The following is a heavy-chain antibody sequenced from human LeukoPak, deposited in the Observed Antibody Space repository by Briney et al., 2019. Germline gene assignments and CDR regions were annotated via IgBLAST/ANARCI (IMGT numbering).Heavy chain of an antibody. D-gene: IGHD2-21*02. V-gene: IGHV3-48*03. CDR1: GFSFSSFE. CDR2: ISDVGDTQ. CDR3: ARDRSKVTAYDDALDI. Sequence: GGSLRLSCVASGFSFSSFELNRVRQAPGKGLEWISYISDVGDTQHYADSVKGRFTISSDNARNSLFLQMNSLTAEDTGVYYCARDRSKVTAYDDALDIWGEGTMVIVSS. J-gene: IGHJ3*02.